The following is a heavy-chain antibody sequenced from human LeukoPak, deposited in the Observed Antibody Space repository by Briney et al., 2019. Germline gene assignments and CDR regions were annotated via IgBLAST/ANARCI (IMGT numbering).Heavy chain of an antibody. D-gene: IGHD5-18*01. CDR1: GFTVSSNY. Sequence: GGSLRLSCAASGFTVSSNYMSWVRQAPGKGLEWVSVIYSGGSTYYADSVKGRFTISRDNAKNSVYLQMNSLGAEDTAVYYCARGGYSYGFDYWGQGTLVTVSS. CDR3: ARGGYSYGFDY. J-gene: IGHJ4*02. CDR2: IYSGGST. V-gene: IGHV3-66*01.